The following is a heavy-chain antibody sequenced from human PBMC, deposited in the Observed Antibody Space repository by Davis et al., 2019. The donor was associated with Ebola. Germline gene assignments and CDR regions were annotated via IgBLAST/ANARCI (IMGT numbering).Heavy chain of an antibody. Sequence: AASVKVSCKASGYTFIDYYIHWVRQAPGQGLEWMGWINPKSGGTKYAQKFQDWVTMTRDTSITTAYMELSRLRSDDTAVYYCARDGSTSDQKSGELDYWGQGPLVTVSS. V-gene: IGHV1-2*04. CDR2: INPKSGGT. J-gene: IGHJ4*02. D-gene: IGHD7-27*01. CDR3: ARDGSTSDQKSGELDY. CDR1: GYTFIDYY.